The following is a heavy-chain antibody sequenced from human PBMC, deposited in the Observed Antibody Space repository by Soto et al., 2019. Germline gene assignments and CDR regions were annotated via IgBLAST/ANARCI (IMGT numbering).Heavy chain of an antibody. CDR2: MYYSGST. Sequence: QVQLRESGPGLVKPSQTLSLTCTVSGGSINSGGYYWNWIRQHPGKGLEWVGYMYYSGSTYYNPFLRSRVIISAGPSENPFSLKLRSVTAADTAVYLCASGYRKAGYSSRWVFDYGGQGNLVNVSS. J-gene: IGHJ4*02. CDR1: GGSINSGGYY. CDR3: ASGYRKAGYSSRWVFDY. V-gene: IGHV4-31*03. D-gene: IGHD6-13*01.